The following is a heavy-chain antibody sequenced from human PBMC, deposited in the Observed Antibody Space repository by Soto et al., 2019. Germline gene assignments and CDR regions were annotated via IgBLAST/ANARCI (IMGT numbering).Heavy chain of an antibody. D-gene: IGHD3-3*02. CDR3: AGVTFTPNWFDS. CDR2: VYYRGSI. Sequence: PSETLSLTCTVSGDSISSPDYYWSWIRQAPGKGLELIGYVYYRGSIYYTPSFESRVTISVDTSKNQFSLKLNSVTAADSAMYFCAGVTFTPNWFDSWGQGILVTVSS. J-gene: IGHJ5*01. CDR1: GDSISSPDYY. V-gene: IGHV4-30-4*01.